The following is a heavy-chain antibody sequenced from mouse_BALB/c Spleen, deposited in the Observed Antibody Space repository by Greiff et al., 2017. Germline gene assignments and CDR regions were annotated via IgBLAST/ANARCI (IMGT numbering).Heavy chain of an antibody. D-gene: IGHD2-4*01. CDR2: IYYSGTI. V-gene: IGHV3-5*02. CDR1: GISITTGNYR. CDR3: ARVITGLGYFDY. Sequence: VQLKESGPGLVKPSQTVSLTCTVTGISITTGNYRWSWIRQFPGNKLEWIGYIYYSGTITYNPSLTSRTTITRDTSKNQFFLEMNSLTAEDTATYYCARVITGLGYFDYWGQGTTLTVSS. J-gene: IGHJ2*01.